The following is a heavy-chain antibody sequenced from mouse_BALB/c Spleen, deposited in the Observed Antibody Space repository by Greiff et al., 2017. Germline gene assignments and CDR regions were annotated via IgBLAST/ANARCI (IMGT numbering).Heavy chain of an antibody. D-gene: IGHD3-2*01. CDR2: IYPGDGDT. CDR1: GYTFTSYW. V-gene: IGHV1-87*01. J-gene: IGHJ4*01. Sequence: QVQLQQSGAELARPGASVKLSCKASGYTFTSYWMQWVKQRPGQGLEWIGAIYPGDGDTRYTQKFKGKATLTADKSSSTAYMQLSSLASEDSAVYYCARSMTARAMDYWGQGTSVTVSS. CDR3: ARSMTARAMDY.